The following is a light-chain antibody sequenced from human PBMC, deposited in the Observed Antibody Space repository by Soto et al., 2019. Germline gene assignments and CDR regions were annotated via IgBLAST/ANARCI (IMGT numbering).Light chain of an antibody. V-gene: IGLV2-14*03. CDR3: SSFTSTSTLI. CDR1: SSDVGGYNF. J-gene: IGLJ2*01. Sequence: QSALTQPASVSGSPGQSITISCTGTSSDVGGYNFVSWYQHHPGKAPKLIIYDVTNRPSGVSNRFSGFKSGDTASLTISGLQAEDAADYYCSSFTSTSTLIFGGGTKVTVL. CDR2: DVT.